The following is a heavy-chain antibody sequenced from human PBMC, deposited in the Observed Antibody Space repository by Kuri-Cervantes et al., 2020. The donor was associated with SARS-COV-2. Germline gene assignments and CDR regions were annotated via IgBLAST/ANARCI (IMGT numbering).Heavy chain of an antibody. CDR1: GFTFDDYA. D-gene: IGHD5-18*01. Sequence: GESLKISCAASGFTFDDYAMHWVRQAPGKGLEWVSLISWDGGSTYYADSVKGRFTISRDNSKNSLYLQMNSLRAEDTALYYCAKASKVQLTELDYWGQGTLVTVSS. J-gene: IGHJ4*02. CDR3: AKASKVQLTELDY. CDR2: ISWDGGST. V-gene: IGHV3-43D*03.